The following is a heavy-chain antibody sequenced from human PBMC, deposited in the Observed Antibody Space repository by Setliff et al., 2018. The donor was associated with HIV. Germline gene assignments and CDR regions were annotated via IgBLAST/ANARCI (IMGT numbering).Heavy chain of an antibody. CDR2: ISTNNKYI. CDR1: GFTSSTYT. J-gene: IGHJ4*02. V-gene: IGHV3-21*01. D-gene: IGHD2-2*02. CDR3: ARPSHSYCSNHNCYTGATIGHFDF. Sequence: GGSLRLSCSASGFTSSTYTLNWVRQAPGKGLEWVSSISTNNKYIHYADSVKGRFTISRDTSENSVYLQMTNLRAEDTAVYYCARPSHSYCSNHNCYTGATIGHFDFWGQGTLVTVSS.